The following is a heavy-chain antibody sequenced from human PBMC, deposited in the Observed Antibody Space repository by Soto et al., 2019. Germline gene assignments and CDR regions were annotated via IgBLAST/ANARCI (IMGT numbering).Heavy chain of an antibody. Sequence: QVQLQQSGPGLVKPSQTLSLICAISGDSVSSATATWSWIRQSPSRGLEWLGRTYYRSKWYNDYAVSVKSRIPISPDPSKNQLSLQLSSVTPEDTAVYFCARDSSGFHWYFDLWGRGTLVTVSS. CDR1: GDSVSSATAT. CDR2: TYYRSKWYN. D-gene: IGHD6-19*01. J-gene: IGHJ2*01. V-gene: IGHV6-1*02. CDR3: ARDSSGFHWYFDL.